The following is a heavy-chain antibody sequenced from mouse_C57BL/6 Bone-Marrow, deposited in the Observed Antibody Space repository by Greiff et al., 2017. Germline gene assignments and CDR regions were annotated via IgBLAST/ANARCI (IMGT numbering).Heavy chain of an antibody. Sequence: QVQLQQPGAELVMPGASVKLSCKASGYTFTSYWMHWVKQRPGQGLEWIGEIDPSDSYTNYNQKFKGKSTLTVDKSSSTAYMQLSSLTSEDSAVYYCAREDGSSPAWFAYWGQGTLVTVSA. CDR1: GYTFTSYW. J-gene: IGHJ3*01. V-gene: IGHV1-69*01. CDR2: IDPSDSYT. D-gene: IGHD1-1*01. CDR3: AREDGSSPAWFAY.